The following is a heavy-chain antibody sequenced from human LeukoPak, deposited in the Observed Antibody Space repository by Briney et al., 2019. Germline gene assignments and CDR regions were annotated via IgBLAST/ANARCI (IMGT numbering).Heavy chain of an antibody. CDR2: ISGSGGST. D-gene: IGHD3-10*01. Sequence: GGSLRLSCEASGFTFSSYAMSWVRQAPGKGLEWVSVISGSGGSTYYADSVKGRFTISRDNSKNTLYLQMNSRRAEDTAVYYCAKGQLWFGELTYYYYYGMDVWGQRTTVTVSS. CDR1: GFTFSSYA. V-gene: IGHV3-23*01. CDR3: AKGQLWFGELTYYYYYGMDV. J-gene: IGHJ6*02.